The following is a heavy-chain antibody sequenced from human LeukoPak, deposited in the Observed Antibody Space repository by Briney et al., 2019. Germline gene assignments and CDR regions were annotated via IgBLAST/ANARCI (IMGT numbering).Heavy chain of an antibody. CDR2: LYSGGST. Sequence: PGGSLRLSCAVSGFTVSTKYMNWVRQAPGKGPEWVSALYSGGSTYYSDSVKGRFTISRDNSKNTLYLQMNNLRVEDTAVYYCASEYWSGYSNFDYWGQGTLVTVSS. D-gene: IGHD3-3*01. CDR1: GFTVSTKY. CDR3: ASEYWSGYSNFDY. J-gene: IGHJ4*02. V-gene: IGHV3-53*01.